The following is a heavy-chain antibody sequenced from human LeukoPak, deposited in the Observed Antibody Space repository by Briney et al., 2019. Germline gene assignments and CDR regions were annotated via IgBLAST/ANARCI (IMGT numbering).Heavy chain of an antibody. CDR3: AKDLKVVSSSGWSES. CDR1: GFTFSSYA. Sequence: GGSLRLYCAASGFTFSSYAMSWVRQAPGKGLEWVSAISGSGGSTYYADSVKGRFTISRDNSKNTLYLQMNSLRAEDTAVYYCAKDLKVVSSSGWSESWGQGTLVTVSS. D-gene: IGHD6-19*01. CDR2: ISGSGGST. V-gene: IGHV3-23*01. J-gene: IGHJ5*02.